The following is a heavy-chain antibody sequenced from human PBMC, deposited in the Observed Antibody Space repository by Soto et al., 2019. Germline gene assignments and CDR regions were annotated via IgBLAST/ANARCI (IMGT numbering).Heavy chain of an antibody. J-gene: IGHJ6*02. V-gene: IGHV3-33*01. CDR2: IWYDGSNK. D-gene: IGHD5-18*01. Sequence: PGGSLRLSCAASGFTFSSYGMHWVRQAPGKGLEWVAVIWYDGSNKYYADSVKGRFTISRDNSKNTLYLQMNSLRAEDTAVYYCARDAYFGYRHRYYYYGMDVWGQGTTVTVYS. CDR3: ARDAYFGYRHRYYYYGMDV. CDR1: GFTFSSYG.